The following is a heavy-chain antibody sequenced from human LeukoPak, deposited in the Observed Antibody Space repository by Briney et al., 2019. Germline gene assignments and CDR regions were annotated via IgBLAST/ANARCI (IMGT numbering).Heavy chain of an antibody. CDR1: GFTFSSYG. CDR3: AKDRDGSGSYSTPIDY. J-gene: IGHJ4*02. V-gene: IGHV3-30*02. Sequence: GGSLRLSCAASGFTFSSYGMHWVRQAPGKGLEWVAFIRYDGSNKYYADSVKGRFTISRDNSKNTLYLQTNSLRVEDTAVYYCAKDRDGSGSYSTPIDYWGQGTLVTVSS. D-gene: IGHD3-10*01. CDR2: IRYDGSNK.